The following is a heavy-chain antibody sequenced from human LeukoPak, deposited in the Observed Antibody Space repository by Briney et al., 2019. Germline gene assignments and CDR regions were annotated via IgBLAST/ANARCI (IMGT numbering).Heavy chain of an antibody. V-gene: IGHV3-30*18. CDR3: AKDPYRVVVATGNYLDP. Sequence: GGSLRLSCAASGFAVSYYGMDWVRHAQGKGLEWVAVISHDGSNIHYGDSVKGRFTISRDNSKNTVYLQMNSLRAEDTAIYYCAKDPYRVVVATGNYLDPWGQGTLVTVSS. CDR2: ISHDGSNI. J-gene: IGHJ5*02. D-gene: IGHD2-15*01. CDR1: GFAVSYYG.